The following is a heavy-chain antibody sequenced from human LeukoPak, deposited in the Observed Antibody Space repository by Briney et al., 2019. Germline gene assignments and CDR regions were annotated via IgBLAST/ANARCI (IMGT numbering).Heavy chain of an antibody. CDR1: GGSISSYY. CDR2: IYTSGST. V-gene: IGHV4-4*09. CDR3: ARLNEDDYTLDY. D-gene: IGHD4-11*01. Sequence: SETLSLTCTVSGGSISSYYWSWIRQPPGKGLEWIGYIYTSGSTNYNPSLKSRVTISVDTSKNQFSLKLSSVTAADTAVYYCARLNEDDYTLDYWGQGTLVTVPS. J-gene: IGHJ4*02.